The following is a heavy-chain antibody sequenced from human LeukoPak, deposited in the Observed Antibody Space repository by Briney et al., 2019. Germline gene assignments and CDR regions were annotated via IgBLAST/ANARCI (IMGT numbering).Heavy chain of an antibody. Sequence: SETLSLTCTVSGGSISGYCWSWIRQSPGKGLEWIGYIYYSGSTNYNPSLKSRVTIPIDTSKKQFSLKLSSVTAADTAVYYCARDHRVYGYFDYWGQGTLVTVSS. CDR1: GGSISGYC. D-gene: IGHD5/OR15-5a*01. V-gene: IGHV4-59*01. CDR2: IYYSGST. CDR3: ARDHRVYGYFDY. J-gene: IGHJ4*02.